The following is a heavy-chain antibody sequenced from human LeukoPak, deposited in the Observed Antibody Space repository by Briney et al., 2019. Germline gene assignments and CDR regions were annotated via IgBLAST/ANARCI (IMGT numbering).Heavy chain of an antibody. J-gene: IGHJ3*02. V-gene: IGHV3-48*02. CDR1: GFTFSTYR. CDR2: ITSSSSTI. D-gene: IGHD1-1*01. CDR3: ARVDWIIGALDI. Sequence: PGGSLRDSCAASGFTFSTYRMNWVRQAPGKGLEWVSYITSSSSTIYYADSVRGRFTISRDDAKNSLYLQMNSLRDEDTAVYYCARVDWIIGALDIGGQGTMVTVSS.